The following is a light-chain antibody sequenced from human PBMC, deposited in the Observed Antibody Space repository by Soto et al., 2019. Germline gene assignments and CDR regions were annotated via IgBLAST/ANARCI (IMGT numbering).Light chain of an antibody. CDR1: QSVSSSY. CDR3: QQYGSSRT. V-gene: IGKV3-20*01. Sequence: EIVLTQSPGTLSLSPGERATLSCRASQSVSSSYLAWYQQKPGQAPRLLIYGASSRATGIPDRFSGSGSGTDFNLTISRLEPEDFAVYYCQQYGSSRTFGQGTQVEIK. CDR2: GAS. J-gene: IGKJ1*01.